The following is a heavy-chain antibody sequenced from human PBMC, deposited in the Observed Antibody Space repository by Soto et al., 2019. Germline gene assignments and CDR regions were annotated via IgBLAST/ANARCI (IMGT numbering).Heavy chain of an antibody. CDR2: INAGNGNT. J-gene: IGHJ2*01. Sequence: QVPLVQSGAEVKKPGASVKVSCKASGYTFTSYAMHWVRQAPGQRLEWMGWINAGNGNTKYSQKFQGRVTITRDTSASTAYMELSSLRSEDTAVYYCAREGRGNYGDYPKGIWYFDLWGRGTLVTVSS. CDR1: GYTFTSYA. CDR3: AREGRGNYGDYPKGIWYFDL. V-gene: IGHV1-3*01. D-gene: IGHD4-17*01.